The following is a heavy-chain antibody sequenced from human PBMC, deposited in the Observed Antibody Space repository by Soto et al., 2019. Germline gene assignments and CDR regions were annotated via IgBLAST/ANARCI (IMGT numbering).Heavy chain of an antibody. J-gene: IGHJ6*02. CDR1: GYTFTSYG. CDR3: ARAYYYDSSGYYYYYYYGMDV. Sequence: QVQLVQSGAEVKKPGASVKVSCKASGYTFTSYGISWVRQAPGQGLEWMGWISAYNGNTNYAQKLQGRVTMTTDTSTSTAYMELRSLRSDDPAVYYCARAYYYDSSGYYYYYYYGMDVWGQGTTVTVSS. V-gene: IGHV1-18*01. D-gene: IGHD3-22*01. CDR2: ISAYNGNT.